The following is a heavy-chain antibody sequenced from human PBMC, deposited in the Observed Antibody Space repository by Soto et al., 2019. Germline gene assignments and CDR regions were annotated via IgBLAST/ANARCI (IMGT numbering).Heavy chain of an antibody. CDR2: ISGSGGST. CDR3: AKEGYNWNQFDY. CDR1: GFTFSSYA. J-gene: IGHJ4*02. V-gene: IGHV3-23*01. D-gene: IGHD1-20*01. Sequence: GGSLRLSCATSGFTFSSYAMDWVRQAPGKGPEWVSVISGSGGSTYYADSVKGRFTISRDNSKNTLWLQMSSLRAEDTAVYYCAKEGYNWNQFDYWGQGTLVTVSS.